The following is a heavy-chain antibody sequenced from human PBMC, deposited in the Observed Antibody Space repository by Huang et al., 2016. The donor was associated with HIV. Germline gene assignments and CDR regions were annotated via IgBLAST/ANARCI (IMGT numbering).Heavy chain of an antibody. D-gene: IGHD3-10*01. J-gene: IGHJ5*02. Sequence: QLQLQESGPGLVKPSETLSLTCTVSGGSDSSTNYYWGWIRKPPGKGLEWIGTIYYTGRTDYNPSLKGRVTMSVDTSKNQFYLKVTSVTAADTALYYCARPPGSGILGGWFDPWGQGALVTVSS. CDR2: IYYTGRT. CDR1: GGSDSSTNYY. V-gene: IGHV4-39*01. CDR3: ARPPGSGILGGWFDP.